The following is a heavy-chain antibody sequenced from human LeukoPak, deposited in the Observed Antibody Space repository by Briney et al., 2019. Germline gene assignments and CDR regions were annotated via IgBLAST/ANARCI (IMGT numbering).Heavy chain of an antibody. J-gene: IGHJ3*02. CDR3: ARVPGYRRSRGAFDI. Sequence: SETLSLTCAVYGGSFSGYYWSWIRQPPGKGLEWIGEINHSGSTNYNPSLKSRVTISVDTSKNQFSLKLSSVTAADTAVYYCARVPGYRRSRGAFDIWGQGTMVTVSS. D-gene: IGHD6-13*01. V-gene: IGHV4-34*01. CDR1: GGSFSGYY. CDR2: INHSGST.